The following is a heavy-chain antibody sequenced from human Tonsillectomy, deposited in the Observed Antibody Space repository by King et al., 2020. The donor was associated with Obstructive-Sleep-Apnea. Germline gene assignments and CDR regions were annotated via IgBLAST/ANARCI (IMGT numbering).Heavy chain of an antibody. CDR3: ARWLTTQRGHFDY. V-gene: IGHV4-30-4*01. J-gene: IGHJ4*02. D-gene: IGHD4-11*01. CDR2: IYYNGAT. CDR1: GDSISSGDYY. Sequence: VQLQESGPGLVKPSQTLSLTCTVSGDSISSGDYYWSWIRQPPGKGLEWIGYIYYNGATSYNPSLRSRVTISVDTSKNQFSLKLSSVTAADTAVYYCARWLTTQRGHFDYWGQGTLVTVSS.